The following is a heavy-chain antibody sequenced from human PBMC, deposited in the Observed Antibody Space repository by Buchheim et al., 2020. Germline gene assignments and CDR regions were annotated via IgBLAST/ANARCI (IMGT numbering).Heavy chain of an antibody. CDR1: GGSISSSSYY. CDR2: IYYSGST. J-gene: IGHJ6*02. Sequence: QLQLQESGPGLVKPSETLSLTCTVSGGSISSSSYYWGWIRQPPGKGLEWIGSIYYSGSTYYNPSLKSRVTISVDTSKNQFSLKLSSVTAADTAVYYCARHFPHDISDNGMDVWGQGTT. V-gene: IGHV4-39*01. CDR3: ARHFPHDISDNGMDV. D-gene: IGHD3-9*01.